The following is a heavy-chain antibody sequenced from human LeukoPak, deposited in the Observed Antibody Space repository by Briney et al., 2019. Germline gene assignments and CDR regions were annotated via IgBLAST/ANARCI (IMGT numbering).Heavy chain of an antibody. J-gene: IGHJ5*02. CDR2: ITTRSSYI. D-gene: IGHD6-13*01. CDR1: GFTFSSYS. V-gene: IGHV3-21*06. Sequence: GGSLRLSXAASGFTFSSYSMNWVRQAPGKGLEWVSSITTRSSYIYYADSVRGRFTISRDDAKNSLYLQMNSLRADDTAVYYCARDPAAAGTVWLDPWGQGTLVTVSS. CDR3: ARDPAAAGTVWLDP.